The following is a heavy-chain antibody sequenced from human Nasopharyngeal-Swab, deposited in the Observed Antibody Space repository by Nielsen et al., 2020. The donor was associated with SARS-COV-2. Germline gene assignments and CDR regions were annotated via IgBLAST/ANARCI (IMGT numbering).Heavy chain of an antibody. CDR3: AKDHSVYGDYIGF. J-gene: IGHJ4*02. Sequence: WIRQSPGKGLQWVSLINGRGDNTFYSDSVKGRFTISRDDSMNTLYLEMNSLRAEDTAIYYCAKDHSVYGDYIGFWGQGTLVTVSS. V-gene: IGHV3-23*01. D-gene: IGHD4-17*01. CDR2: INGRGDNT.